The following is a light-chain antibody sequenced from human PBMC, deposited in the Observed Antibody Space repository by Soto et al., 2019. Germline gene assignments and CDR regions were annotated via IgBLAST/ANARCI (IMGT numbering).Light chain of an antibody. Sequence: QYALTQPRSVSGSPGQSVTISCTGTSSDVGSYKYVSWYQHHPGKAPKLMIFDVNKRPSGVPDRFSGSNSGNAASLTISGLQPEDEADYFCCSFVDSDTVLFGGGTKLTVL. V-gene: IGLV2-11*01. CDR3: CSFVDSDTVL. J-gene: IGLJ3*02. CDR1: SSDVGSYKY. CDR2: DVN.